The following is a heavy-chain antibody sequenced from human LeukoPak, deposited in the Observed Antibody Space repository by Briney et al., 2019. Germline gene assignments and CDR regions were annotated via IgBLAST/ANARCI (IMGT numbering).Heavy chain of an antibody. CDR1: GFTFSSYG. V-gene: IGHV3-33*01. Sequence: GRSLRLSCAASGFTFSSYGMHWVRQAPGKGLEWVAVIWYDGSNKYYADSVKGRFTISRDNSKNTLYLQMNSLRAEDTAVYYCARLHVTTVVTEYAFDIWGQGTVVTVSS. CDR3: ARLHVTTVVTEYAFDI. J-gene: IGHJ3*02. CDR2: IWYDGSNK. D-gene: IGHD4-23*01.